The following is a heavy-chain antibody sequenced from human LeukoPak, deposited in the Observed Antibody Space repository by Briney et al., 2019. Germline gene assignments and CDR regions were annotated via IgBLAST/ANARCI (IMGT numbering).Heavy chain of an antibody. J-gene: IGHJ3*02. V-gene: IGHV1-69*05. D-gene: IGHD2-21*01. CDR2: IIPIFGTA. CDR1: GGTFSSYA. Sequence: SVKVSCKASGGTFSSYAISWVRQAPGQGLEWMGGIIPIFGTANYAQKFQGRVTITTDESTSTAYMELSSLRSEDTAVYYCARARPGVIPNAFDIWGQGTMVTVPS. CDR3: ARARPGVIPNAFDI.